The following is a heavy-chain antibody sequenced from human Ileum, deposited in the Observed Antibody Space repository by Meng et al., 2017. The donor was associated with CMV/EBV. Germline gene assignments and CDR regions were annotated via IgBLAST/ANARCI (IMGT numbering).Heavy chain of an antibody. CDR3: ARARIATRPGDWYFDL. CDR1: SGSISSYY. V-gene: IGHV4-59*01. Sequence: QLQLQESGPGLVKPSETLFLTCTVSSGSISSYYWSWIRQPPGKGLEWIGYMYFSGSTNYNPSLKSRVTISIDTSKNQFSVKLNSVTAADTAVYYCARARIATRPGDWYFDLWGRGTLVTVSS. J-gene: IGHJ2*01. CDR2: MYFSGST. D-gene: IGHD6-6*01.